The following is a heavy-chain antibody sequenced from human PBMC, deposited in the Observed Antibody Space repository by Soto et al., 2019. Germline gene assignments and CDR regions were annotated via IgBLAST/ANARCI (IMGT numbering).Heavy chain of an antibody. CDR2: INWNGVNK. V-gene: IGHV3-9*01. D-gene: IGHD3-16*01. CDR1: GFMFEDYA. J-gene: IGHJ1*01. Sequence: EVHLVESGGGLEQPGGSLRLSCGTSGFMFEDYAMRWVRQAPGKGLEWVSGINWNGVNKGYADSVLGRFTISRDNAKKSLFLEMNYLRPEDTALYFWGPDADRLGELWGYFQNWGQGTPVTVSS. CDR3: GPDADRLGELWGYFQN.